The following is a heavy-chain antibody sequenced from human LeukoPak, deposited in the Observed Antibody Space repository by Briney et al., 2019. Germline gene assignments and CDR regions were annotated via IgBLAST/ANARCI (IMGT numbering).Heavy chain of an antibody. CDR1: GDTFIPYT. V-gene: IGHV1-18*04. CDR2: ISAYNGNT. J-gene: IGHJ4*02. CDR3: ARGAGMSGYDFTSCFDY. Sequence: ASVKVSCKASGDTFIPYTFSWVRQAPGQGLEWMGRISAYNGNTNYAQKLQGRVTMTTDTSTSTAYMELRSLRSDDTAVYYCARGAGMSGYDFTSCFDYWGQGTLVTVSS. D-gene: IGHD5-12*01.